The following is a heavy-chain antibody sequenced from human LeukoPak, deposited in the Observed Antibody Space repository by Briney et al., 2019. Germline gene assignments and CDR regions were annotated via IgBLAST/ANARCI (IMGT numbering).Heavy chain of an antibody. J-gene: IGHJ4*02. D-gene: IGHD6-6*01. V-gene: IGHV4-59*12. CDR3: ARAYPEYSSSSGYDY. Sequence: SETLSLTCTVSGGSISSYYWSWIRQPPGKGLEWIGYIYYSGSTNYNPSLKSRVTISVDTSKNQFSLKLSSVTAADTAVYYCARAYPEYSSSSGYDYWGQGTLVTVSS. CDR1: GGSISSYY. CDR2: IYYSGST.